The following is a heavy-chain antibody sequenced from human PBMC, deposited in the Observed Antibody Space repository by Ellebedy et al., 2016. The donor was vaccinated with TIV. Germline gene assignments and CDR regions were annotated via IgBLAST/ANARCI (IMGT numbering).Heavy chain of an antibody. D-gene: IGHD6-19*01. CDR3: ARLNGWYEGIRYHFDS. V-gene: IGHV4-39*01. Sequence: MPSETLSLTCTVSGGAISGGSYYWGWIRQPPGKGLQWIGSISYSENTYFNPSLRSRLTISIDTSKNQFSLNLGSVTAADTAVYYCARLNGWYEGIRYHFDSWGPGTLVTVSS. J-gene: IGHJ4*02. CDR1: GGAISGGSYY. CDR2: ISYSENT.